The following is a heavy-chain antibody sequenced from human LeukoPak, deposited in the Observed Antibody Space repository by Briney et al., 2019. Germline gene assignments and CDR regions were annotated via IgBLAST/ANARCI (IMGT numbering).Heavy chain of an antibody. CDR2: IYYSGST. CDR3: ARDFGGAAFDY. J-gene: IGHJ4*02. Sequence: PSETLFLTCTVSGGSISSSSYYWGWIRQPPGKGLEWIGSIYYSGSTYYNPSLKSRVTISVDTSKNQFSLKLSSVTAADTAVYYCARDFGGAAFDYWGQGTLVTVSS. V-gene: IGHV4-39*07. D-gene: IGHD3-16*01. CDR1: GGSISSSSYY.